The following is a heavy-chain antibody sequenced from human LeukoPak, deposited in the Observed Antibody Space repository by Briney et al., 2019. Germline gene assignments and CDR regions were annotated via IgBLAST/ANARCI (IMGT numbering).Heavy chain of an antibody. Sequence: PSETLSLTCTVSGGSISISSYYWSWIRQSPGKGLEWIGYVFYSGKTDYSPSLRSRVSMSVDTSKNQFSLKVTSVTAADTAVYYCARDPAFTMVRGVINWYFDLWGRGTLVTVSS. D-gene: IGHD3-10*01. CDR1: GGSISISSYY. CDR3: ARDPAFTMVRGVINWYFDL. V-gene: IGHV4-61*01. CDR2: VFYSGKT. J-gene: IGHJ2*01.